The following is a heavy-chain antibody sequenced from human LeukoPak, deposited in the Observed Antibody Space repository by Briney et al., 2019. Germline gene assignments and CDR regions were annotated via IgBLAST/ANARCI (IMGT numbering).Heavy chain of an antibody. CDR2: IYYRGSS. D-gene: IGHD2-21*02. CDR3: ARHAYCGGDCFGGAFEI. Sequence: SETLSLTCTVSGGSISSYYWSCIRQPPGKGREWSGYIYYRGSSNYNPSLKCRVPISRDTPKHPFPLKLNSVPAADTAVYYCARHAYCGGDCFGGAFEIWGQGTMVTVSS. J-gene: IGHJ3*02. CDR1: GGSISSYY. V-gene: IGHV4-59*08.